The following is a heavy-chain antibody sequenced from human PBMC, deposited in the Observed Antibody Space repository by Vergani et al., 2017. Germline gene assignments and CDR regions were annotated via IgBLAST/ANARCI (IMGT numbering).Heavy chain of an antibody. CDR2: ISAYNGNT. CDR1: GYTFTSYG. Sequence: QVQLVQSGAEVKKPGASVKVSCKASGYTFTSYGISWVRQAPGQGLEWMGWISAYNGNTNYAQKLQGRVTMTTDTSTSTAYMELRSLRSDDTAVYYCARDRGGVVITFGGDPFDYWGQGTLVTVSS. CDR3: ARDRGGVVITFGGDPFDY. V-gene: IGHV1-18*04. J-gene: IGHJ4*02. D-gene: IGHD3-16*01.